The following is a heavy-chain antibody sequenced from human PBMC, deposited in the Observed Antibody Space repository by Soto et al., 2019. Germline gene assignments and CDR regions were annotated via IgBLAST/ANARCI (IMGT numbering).Heavy chain of an antibody. Sequence: QLQLQESGPGLVKPSETLSLTCTVSGGSISSSSYYWGWIRQPPGTGLEWIGSIYYSGSTYYNPSLKSRVTISVDTSKIQFPLTLSSVTAADTAVYYCARRRFGESLLDYWGQGTLVTVSS. J-gene: IGHJ4*02. CDR2: IYYSGST. D-gene: IGHD3-10*01. V-gene: IGHV4-39*01. CDR3: ARRRFGESLLDY. CDR1: GGSISSSSYY.